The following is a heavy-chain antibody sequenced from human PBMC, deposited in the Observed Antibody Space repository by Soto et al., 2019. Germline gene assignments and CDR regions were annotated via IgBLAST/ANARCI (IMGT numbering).Heavy chain of an antibody. CDR1: GFTFYSNP. D-gene: IGHD2-21*01. J-gene: IGHJ5*02. V-gene: IGHV3-23*01. CDR3: IDGGAIGPPPLDP. Sequence: DVQLLESGGDLVQPGGSLRLSCVASGFTFYSNPLIWVRRPPGKGLEWVSGTSASGAVTYYADSVKGRFTMSRDNAKNTLWLQMNSLRVEDTAVYYCIDGGAIGPPPLDPWGQGTLVIVSS. CDR2: TSASGAVT.